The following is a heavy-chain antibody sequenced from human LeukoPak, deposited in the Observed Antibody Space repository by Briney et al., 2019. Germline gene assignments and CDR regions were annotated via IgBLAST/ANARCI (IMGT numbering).Heavy chain of an antibody. J-gene: IGHJ6*03. CDR1: GFTFGSYA. D-gene: IGHD6-6*01. CDR3: ANPGLHMAAYYYYMDA. V-gene: IGHV3-23*01. CDR2: ISFSGGST. Sequence: PGGSLRLSCAASGFTFGSYAMSWVRQAPGKGLEWVSGISFSGGSTYYADSVKGRFNISRDNSKNTLYLQMNSLRADDTAVYYCANPGLHMAAYYYYMDAWGKGTTVTVSS.